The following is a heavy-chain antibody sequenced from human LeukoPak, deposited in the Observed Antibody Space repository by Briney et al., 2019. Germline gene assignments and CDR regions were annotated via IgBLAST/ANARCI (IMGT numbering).Heavy chain of an antibody. V-gene: IGHV1-46*01. D-gene: IGHD6-13*01. CDR2: INPSGGST. J-gene: IGHJ4*02. CDR1: GYTFTSYY. CDR3: ATDGGIAAAGTNY. Sequence: ASVKVSCKASGYTFTSYYMHWVRQAPGQGLEWMGIINPSGGSTSYAQKFQGRVTMTEDTSTDTAYMELSSLRSEDTAVYYCATDGGIAAAGTNYWGQGTLVTVSS.